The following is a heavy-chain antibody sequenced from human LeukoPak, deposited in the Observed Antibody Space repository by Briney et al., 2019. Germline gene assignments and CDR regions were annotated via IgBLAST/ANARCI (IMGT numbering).Heavy chain of an antibody. Sequence: GGSLRLSCAASGFTFGNYAMSWVRQTPGKGLEWVSPIIGSVPSTFYAESVKGRFTISRDNSKNTLYLQMNSLRADDTAVYYCAKGGYDYVEVGYFDYWGQGVLVTVSS. CDR2: IIGSVPST. J-gene: IGHJ4*02. CDR1: GFTFGNYA. D-gene: IGHD5-12*01. CDR3: AKGGYDYVEVGYFDY. V-gene: IGHV3-23*01.